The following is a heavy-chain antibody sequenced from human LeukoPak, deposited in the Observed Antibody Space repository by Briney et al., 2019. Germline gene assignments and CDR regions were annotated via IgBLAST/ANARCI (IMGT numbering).Heavy chain of an antibody. CDR3: ARVRYFSWFDP. J-gene: IGHJ5*02. CDR2: IYYSGST. D-gene: IGHD1-14*01. Sequence: SQTLSLTCTVSGDSISSGGYYWSWIRQHPGKGLEWIGYIYYSGSTYYNPSLKSRVTISVDTSKNQFSLKLSSVTAADTAVYYCARVRYFSWFDPWGQGTLVTVSS. V-gene: IGHV4-31*03. CDR1: GDSISSGGYY.